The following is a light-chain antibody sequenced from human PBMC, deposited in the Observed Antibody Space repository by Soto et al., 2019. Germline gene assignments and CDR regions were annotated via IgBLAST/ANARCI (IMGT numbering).Light chain of an antibody. CDR3: QQSYSNLGLT. CDR2: AAS. V-gene: IGKV1-39*01. Sequence: IPLTQSPSSLSASVGDRGPITCRASQSSPSYLNWFQKKPVKAPKLLLYAASSLQSGVPSRFIGSGSWTDFTLTISSRQPEEVATYYCQQSYSNLGLTFGGGTKVEIK. J-gene: IGKJ4*01. CDR1: QSSPSY.